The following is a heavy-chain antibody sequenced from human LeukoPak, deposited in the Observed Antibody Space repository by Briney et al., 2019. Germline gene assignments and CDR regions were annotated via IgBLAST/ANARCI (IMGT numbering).Heavy chain of an antibody. J-gene: IGHJ1*01. CDR2: ITPNADRT. V-gene: IGHV3-23*01. CDR1: GFTFGSYG. Sequence: GGSLRLSGAASGFTFGSYGMSWVRQAPGKGLEWVSFITPNADRTSYADSVEGRFTISRDNPRNTLYMQMNSLRDEGTALYYCAIMHGYYDGSGYWVQWGQGTLVTVSS. CDR3: AIMHGYYDGSGYWVQ. D-gene: IGHD3-22*01.